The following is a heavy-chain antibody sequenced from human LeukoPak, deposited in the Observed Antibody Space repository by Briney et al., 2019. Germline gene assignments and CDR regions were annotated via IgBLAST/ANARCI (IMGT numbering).Heavy chain of an antibody. CDR3: ATCSGGSCYHDY. D-gene: IGHD2-15*01. CDR2: IYHSGST. Sequence: SETLSLTCAVSGGSISSSNWWSWVRQPPGKGLEWIGEIYHSGSTYYNPSLKSRVTISVDTSKNQFSLKLSSVTAADTAVYYCATCSGGSCYHDYWGQGTLVTVSS. V-gene: IGHV4-4*02. J-gene: IGHJ4*02. CDR1: GGSISSSNW.